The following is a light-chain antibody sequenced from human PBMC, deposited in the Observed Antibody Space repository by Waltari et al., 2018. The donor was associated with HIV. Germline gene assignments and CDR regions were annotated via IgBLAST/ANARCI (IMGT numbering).Light chain of an antibody. Sequence: ELKQPPSVSVSPGQTATITCSGDALATQYAFWYQQKAGHAPVVIIYKDSERPSGIPERISGSSSGTTVTLTISEVQAEDEADYYCQSADSSGTYVFGSGTKVTVL. CDR3: QSADSSGTYV. J-gene: IGLJ1*01. CDR1: ALATQY. V-gene: IGLV3-25*03. CDR2: KDS.